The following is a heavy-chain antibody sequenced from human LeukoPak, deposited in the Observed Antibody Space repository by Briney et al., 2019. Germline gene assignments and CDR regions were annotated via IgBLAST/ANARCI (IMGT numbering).Heavy chain of an antibody. J-gene: IGHJ4*02. Sequence: GGSLRLSCAASGFTLSSFVMSWVRQAPGKGQEWVSAISGSGDNTYYADSVKGRFTISRDNSKNTLYLQMNSLRAEDTAVYYCTRDRVSSSYWGQGTLVIVSS. CDR1: GFTLSSFV. CDR2: ISGSGDNT. CDR3: TRDRVSSSY. V-gene: IGHV3-23*01. D-gene: IGHD3-16*02.